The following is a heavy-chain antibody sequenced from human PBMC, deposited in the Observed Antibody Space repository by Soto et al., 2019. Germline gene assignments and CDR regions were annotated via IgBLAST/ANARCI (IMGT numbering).Heavy chain of an antibody. Sequence: QVQLVQSGAEVQKPGSSVKVSCKASGGTFSSYAISWVRQAPGQGLEWMGGIIPFFNTTHYAQRFQGRVTMTADESTSTAYMELSSLSSEDTAVYYCATRGYCSTSSCYFGWFDPWGQGTLVTVSS. CDR3: ATRGYCSTSSCYFGWFDP. V-gene: IGHV1-69*01. J-gene: IGHJ5*02. CDR2: IIPFFNTT. CDR1: GGTFSSYA. D-gene: IGHD2-2*01.